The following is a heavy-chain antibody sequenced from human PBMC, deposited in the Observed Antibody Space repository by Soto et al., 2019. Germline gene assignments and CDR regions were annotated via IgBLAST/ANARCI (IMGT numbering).Heavy chain of an antibody. Sequence: GGSLRLSCAASGFTFSDHYMDWVRQAPGKGLEWVGRTRNKANSYTTEYAASVKGRFTISRDDSQNSLYLQMNSLKTEYTAVYYCARVSGGYNPDYWGQGTLVTVSS. J-gene: IGHJ4*02. CDR2: TRNKANSYTT. CDR3: ARVSGGYNPDY. V-gene: IGHV3-72*01. CDR1: GFTFSDHY. D-gene: IGHD5-12*01.